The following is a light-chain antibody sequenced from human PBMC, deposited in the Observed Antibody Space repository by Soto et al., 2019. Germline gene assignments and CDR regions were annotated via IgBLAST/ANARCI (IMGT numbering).Light chain of an antibody. CDR2: GAS. CDR1: HSIRSN. V-gene: IGKV3-15*01. J-gene: IGKJ1*01. CDR3: QQYNNWPRT. Sequence: EIVMTQSPATLSVSPGERATLSCRATHSIRSNLAWYQQKPGQAPRLLIYGASTRATGIPARFSGRGSGTEFTLTISSLQSEDFAVYYCQQYNNWPRTFGQGTKVEIK.